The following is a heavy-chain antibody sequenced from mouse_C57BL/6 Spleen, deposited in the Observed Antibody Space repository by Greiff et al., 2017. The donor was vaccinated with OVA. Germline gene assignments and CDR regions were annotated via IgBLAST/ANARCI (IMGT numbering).Heavy chain of an antibody. D-gene: IGHD1-1*01. Sequence: EVQLQESGPELVKPGASVKISCKASGYSFTGYYMNWVKQSPEKSLEWIGEINPSTGGTTYNQKFKAKATLTVDKSSSTAYMQLKSLTSEDSAVYYCARSYYYGSSYMYFDVWGTGTTVTVSS. CDR1: GYSFTGYY. CDR3: ARSYYYGSSYMYFDV. V-gene: IGHV1-42*01. CDR2: INPSTGGT. J-gene: IGHJ1*03.